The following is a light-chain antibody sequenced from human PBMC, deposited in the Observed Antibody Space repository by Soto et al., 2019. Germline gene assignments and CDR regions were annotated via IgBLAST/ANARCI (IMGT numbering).Light chain of an antibody. J-gene: IGLJ3*02. CDR3: QTYDNSLNGVV. CDR2: SDT. CDR1: SSNLGAGHN. V-gene: IGLV1-40*01. Sequence: QSVLTQPPSVSGAPGQGVAISCTGTSSNLGAGHNVHWYQQLPGTVPKLLIYSDTNRPSGVPDRFSASKSGTSAVLAITGLQAEDEADYFCQTYDNSLNGVVFGGGTKATVL.